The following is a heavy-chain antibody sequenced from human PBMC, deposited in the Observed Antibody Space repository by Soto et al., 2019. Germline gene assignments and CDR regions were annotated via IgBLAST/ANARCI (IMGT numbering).Heavy chain of an antibody. J-gene: IGHJ6*03. CDR2: IYPGDSDT. V-gene: IGHV5-51*01. Sequence: GESLKISCKGSGYSFTSYWIGWVRQMPGKGLEWMGIIYPGDSDTRYSPSFQGQVTISADKSISTAYLQWSSLKASDTAMYYCARHDAREDRITGTTGVVGGYYYYYMDVWGKGTTVTVSS. CDR1: GYSFTSYW. D-gene: IGHD1-7*01. CDR3: ARHDAREDRITGTTGVVGGYYYYYMDV.